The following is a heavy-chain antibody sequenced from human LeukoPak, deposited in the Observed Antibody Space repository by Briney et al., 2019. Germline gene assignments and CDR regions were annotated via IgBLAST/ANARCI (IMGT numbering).Heavy chain of an antibody. J-gene: IGHJ6*03. CDR3: ARAHDSSGLYYYYYYYMDV. CDR2: IYYNGST. Sequence: SETLSLTCTVSGGSINSSSYYWGWIRQPPGKGLEWIGSIYYNGSTYYNPSLKSRVTISVDTSKNQFSLKLSSVTAADTAVYYCARAHDSSGLYYYYYYYMDVWGKGTTVTVSS. V-gene: IGHV4-39*07. CDR1: GGSINSSSYY. D-gene: IGHD3-22*01.